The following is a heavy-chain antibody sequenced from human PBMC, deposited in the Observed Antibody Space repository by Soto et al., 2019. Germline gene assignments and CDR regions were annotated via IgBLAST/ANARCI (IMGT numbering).Heavy chain of an antibody. J-gene: IGHJ4*02. Sequence: SVKVACKASGNTFTSYDINWVRQATGHGLEWMGWINPNSGNIGYAQKLQGRVTMTRDTAIRTAYMEVSRLRSDDTAVYSCARGRASGSYYLLDYWGQGTLVTVSS. CDR1: GNTFTSYD. CDR3: ARGRASGSYYLLDY. V-gene: IGHV1-8*01. CDR2: INPNSGNI. D-gene: IGHD3-10*01.